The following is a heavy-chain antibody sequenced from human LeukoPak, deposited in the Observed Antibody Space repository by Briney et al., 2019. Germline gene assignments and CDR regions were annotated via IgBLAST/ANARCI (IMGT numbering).Heavy chain of an antibody. CDR2: ISGGGGST. CDR3: ARDIKDFWSGDYYMDV. CDR1: GFTFSSYA. J-gene: IGHJ6*03. Sequence: GGSLRLSCAASGFTFSSYAMSWVRQAPGKGLEWVSTISGGGGSTYYADSVKGRFTISRDNAKNSLYLQMNSLRAEDTAVYYCARDIKDFWSGDYYMDVWGKGTTVTVSS. D-gene: IGHD3-3*01. V-gene: IGHV3-23*01.